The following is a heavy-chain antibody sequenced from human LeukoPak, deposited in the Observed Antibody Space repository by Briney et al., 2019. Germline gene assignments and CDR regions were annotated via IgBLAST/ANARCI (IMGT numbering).Heavy chain of an antibody. CDR2: IGTADDT. V-gene: IGHV3-13*04. CDR3: ATTLDSGWPVDY. CDR1: GFTFSNYA. D-gene: IGHD5-12*01. J-gene: IGHJ4*02. Sequence: PGGSLRLSCAAPGFTFSNYAMHWVRQATGKGLEWVSTIGTADDTYYSGSVKGRFTISRENAKSSLYLQMNSLRAGDTAVYYCATTLDSGWPVDYWGQGTLVTVSS.